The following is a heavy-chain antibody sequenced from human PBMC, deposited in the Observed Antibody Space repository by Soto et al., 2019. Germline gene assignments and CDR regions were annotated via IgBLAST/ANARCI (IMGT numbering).Heavy chain of an antibody. CDR2: INPNSGGT. CDR3: ARSKPNYDFWKELTSLDTFDI. Sequence: ASVKVSCKASGYTFTDYYMHWVRQAPGQGLEWLGWINPNSGGTNYAQKFQGSVTMTRDTSISTAYMELSRLRSDDTAVYYCARSKPNYDFWKELTSLDTFDIWGQGTMVTVSS. D-gene: IGHD3-3*01. J-gene: IGHJ3*02. V-gene: IGHV1-2*02. CDR1: GYTFTDYY.